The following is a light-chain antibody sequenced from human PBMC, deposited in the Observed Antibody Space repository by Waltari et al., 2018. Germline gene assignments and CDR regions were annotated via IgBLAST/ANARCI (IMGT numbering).Light chain of an antibody. CDR2: WAS. CDR1: QSVLYSSNNKNY. V-gene: IGKV4-1*01. Sequence: DIVMTQSPDSLAVSLGERATINCKSSQSVLYSSNNKNYLAWYQRKPGQPPKLLIYWASTRESGVPDRFSGSGSGTDFTLTISSLQAEDVAVYYCQQDYSTPPHTFGQGTKLEIK. CDR3: QQDYSTPPHT. J-gene: IGKJ2*01.